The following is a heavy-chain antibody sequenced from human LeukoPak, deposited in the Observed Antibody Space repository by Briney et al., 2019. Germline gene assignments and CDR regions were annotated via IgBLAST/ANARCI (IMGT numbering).Heavy chain of an antibody. J-gene: IGHJ4*02. V-gene: IGHV3-23*01. CDR1: GFTFSSYA. CDR3: AKVEEGLTIFGALDY. CDR2: ISGSGGST. Sequence: GGSLRLSCAASGFTFSSYAMSWVRQAPGKGLEWVSAISGSGGSTYYADSVKGRFTISRDNSKNTLYLQMNSLRAEDTAVYYCAKVEEGLTIFGALDYWGQGTLVTVSS. D-gene: IGHD3-3*01.